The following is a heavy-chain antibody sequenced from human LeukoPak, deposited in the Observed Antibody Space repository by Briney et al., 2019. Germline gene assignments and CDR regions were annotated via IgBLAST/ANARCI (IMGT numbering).Heavy chain of an antibody. J-gene: IGHJ4*02. CDR2: IYYSGST. CDR1: GGSISSGGYY. V-gene: IGHV4-31*03. Sequence: SQTLSLTCTVSGGSISSGGYYWSWIRQHPGKGLEWIGYIYYSGSTYYNPSLKSRVTISVDTSKNQFSLKLSSVTAADTAVYYCARDSAADGALNFDYWGQGTLVTVSS. CDR3: ARDSAADGALNFDY. D-gene: IGHD6-13*01.